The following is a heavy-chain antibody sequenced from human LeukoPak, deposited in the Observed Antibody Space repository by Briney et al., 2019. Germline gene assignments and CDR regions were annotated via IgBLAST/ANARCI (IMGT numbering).Heavy chain of an antibody. D-gene: IGHD3-3*01. CDR1: GYTFTSYD. V-gene: IGHV1-8*01. Sequence: ASVKASCKASGYTFTSYDINWVRQATGQGLEWMGWMNPSSGNTGYAQKFQGRVTMTRNTSISTAYMELSSLRSEDTAVYYCARVRGFWSGYWGCYYYGMDVWGQGTTVTVSS. J-gene: IGHJ6*02. CDR2: MNPSSGNT. CDR3: ARVRGFWSGYWGCYYYGMDV.